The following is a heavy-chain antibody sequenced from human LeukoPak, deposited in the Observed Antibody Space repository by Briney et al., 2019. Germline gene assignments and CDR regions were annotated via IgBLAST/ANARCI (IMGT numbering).Heavy chain of an antibody. D-gene: IGHD3-22*01. J-gene: IGHJ4*02. V-gene: IGHV4-39*07. Sequence: SSETLSLTCTVSGGSISSYYWSWIRQPPGKGLEWIGSIYYSGSTYYNPSLKSRVTISVDTSKNQFSLKLSSVTAADTAVYYCARDRGYSEYYFDYWGQGTLVTVSS. CDR2: IYYSGST. CDR3: ARDRGYSEYYFDY. CDR1: GGSISSYY.